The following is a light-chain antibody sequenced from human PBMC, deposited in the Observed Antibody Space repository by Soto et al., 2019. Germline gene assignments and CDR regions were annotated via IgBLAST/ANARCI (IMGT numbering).Light chain of an antibody. CDR1: QSVSSN. CDR2: GAS. CDR3: QQYYNWPPRIT. J-gene: IGKJ5*01. Sequence: EIVVTQSPATLSVSPGERATISCRASQSVSSNFAWYQQKPGQAPRLLIYGASTRASGLPARFSGSGSGTEFTLTISSLQSEDVAVYYCQQYYNWPPRITFGQGTRLEIK. V-gene: IGKV3-15*01.